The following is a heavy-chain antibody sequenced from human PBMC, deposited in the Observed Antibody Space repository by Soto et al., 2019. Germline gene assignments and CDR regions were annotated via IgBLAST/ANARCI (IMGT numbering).Heavy chain of an antibody. D-gene: IGHD3-9*01. J-gene: IGHJ4*02. CDR2: ISGSGGST. CDR3: AKQVIDILTGYSYYFDY. V-gene: IGHV3-23*01. Sequence: GGSLRLSCAASGFTFSSYAMSWVRQAPGKGLEWVSAISGSGGSTYYADSVKGRFTISRDNSKNTVYLQMNSLRAEDTAVYYCAKQVIDILTGYSYYFDYWGQGTLVTVSS. CDR1: GFTFSSYA.